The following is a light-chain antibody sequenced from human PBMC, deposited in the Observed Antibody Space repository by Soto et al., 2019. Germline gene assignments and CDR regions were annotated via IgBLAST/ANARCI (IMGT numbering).Light chain of an antibody. V-gene: IGKV3-20*01. Sequence: EIVLTQSAGTLSLSPGERATLSCRASQSVSSYYLAWYQQKPGQAPRLLIYGASSRATGIPDRFSGSGSGTDFTLTISRLEPEDFAVYYCQQYGSAPLMYTFGQGTKLEIK. CDR3: QQYGSAPLMYT. CDR1: QSVSSYY. CDR2: GAS. J-gene: IGKJ2*01.